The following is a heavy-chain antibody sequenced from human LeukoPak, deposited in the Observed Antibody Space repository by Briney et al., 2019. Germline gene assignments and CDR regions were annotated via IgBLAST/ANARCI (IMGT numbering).Heavy chain of an antibody. V-gene: IGHV3-11*01. D-gene: IGHD6-13*01. J-gene: IGHJ6*02. CDR3: AREYSSSWYGGYYYYYGMDV. Sequence: LSLTCAVYGGSFSGYYWSWIRQAPGKGLEWVSYISSSGSTIYYADSVKGRFTISRDNAKNSLYLQMNSLRAEDTAVYYCAREYSSSWYGGYYYYYGMDVWGQGTTATVSS. CDR2: ISSSGSTI. CDR1: GGSFSGYY.